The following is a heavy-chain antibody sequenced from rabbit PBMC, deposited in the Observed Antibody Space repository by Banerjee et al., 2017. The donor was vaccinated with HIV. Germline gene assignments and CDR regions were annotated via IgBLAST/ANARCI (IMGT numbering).Heavy chain of an antibody. Sequence: QEQLVESGGGLVQPGESLTLSCKASGFDFSSYGVSWVRQAPGKGLEWIGYIDPVFGIAVYASWVNGRFTISRDNAQNTLFLRLNSLTAADTATYFCVREVAAKFNLWGQGTLVTVS. V-gene: IGHV1S47*01. CDR1: GFDFSSYG. CDR3: VREVAAKFNL. J-gene: IGHJ4*01. D-gene: IGHD4-1*01. CDR2: IDPVFGIA.